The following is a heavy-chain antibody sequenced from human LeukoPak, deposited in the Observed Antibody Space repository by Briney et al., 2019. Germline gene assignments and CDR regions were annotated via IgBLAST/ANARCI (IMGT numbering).Heavy chain of an antibody. CDR2: ISANNGET. D-gene: IGHD1-1*01. CDR1: GYTFTNYG. CDR3: ARRQGTTLTFDY. J-gene: IGHJ4*02. Sequence: ASVKVSCKASGYTFTNYGISWVRQAPGQGLEWMSWISANNGETRYAQNFQGRVTMTTDTSTTTAYMELRSLRTDDTAVYYCARRQGTTLTFDYWGQGTLVTVSS. V-gene: IGHV1-18*04.